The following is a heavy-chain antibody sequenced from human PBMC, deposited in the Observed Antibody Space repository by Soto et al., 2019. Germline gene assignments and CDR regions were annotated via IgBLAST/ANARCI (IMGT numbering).Heavy chain of an antibody. D-gene: IGHD3-3*01. CDR1: GFTFSSHW. V-gene: IGHV3-74*01. CDR2: INGDGSST. Sequence: GGSLRLSCAVSGFTFSSHWMHWVRQAPGKGLVWVSRINGDGSSTNYADSVKGRFTISRDNAKKTLYLQMNSLRADDTAVYYCARDSSSYYDFWGGLRDQFAYWGRGALVPVSS. CDR3: ARDSSSYYDFWGGLRDQFAY. J-gene: IGHJ4*02.